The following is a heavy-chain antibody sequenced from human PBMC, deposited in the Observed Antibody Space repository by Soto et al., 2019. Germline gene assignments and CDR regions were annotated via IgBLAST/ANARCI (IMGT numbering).Heavy chain of an antibody. J-gene: IGHJ3*02. CDR2: IYSGGST. Sequence: GGSLRLSCAASGFTVSSNYMSWVRQAPGKGLEWVSVIYSGGSTYYADSVKGRFTISRDDSKNTLYLQMNSLRAEDTAVYYCSRPRGMVVIFTANDAFDIWGQGTMVTVSS. CDR3: SRPRGMVVIFTANDAFDI. CDR1: GFTVSSNY. D-gene: IGHD3-22*01. V-gene: IGHV3-66*04.